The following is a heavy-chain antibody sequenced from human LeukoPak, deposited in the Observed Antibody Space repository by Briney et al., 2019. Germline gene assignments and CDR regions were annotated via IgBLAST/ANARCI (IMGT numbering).Heavy chain of an antibody. J-gene: IGHJ4*02. V-gene: IGHV7-4-1*02. D-gene: IGHD6-6*01. CDR2: INTNTGNP. CDR1: GYTFTSYA. Sequence: ASVKVSCKASGYTFTSYAMDWVRQAPGQGLEWMGWINTNTGNPTYAQGFTGRFVFSLDTSVSTAYLQISSLKAEDTAVYYCARGRVRYSGSSGPLYYFDYWGQGTLVTVSS. CDR3: ARGRVRYSGSSGPLYYFDY.